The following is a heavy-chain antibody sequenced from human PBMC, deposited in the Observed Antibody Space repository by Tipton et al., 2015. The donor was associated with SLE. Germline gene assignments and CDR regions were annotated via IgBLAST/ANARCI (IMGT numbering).Heavy chain of an antibody. CDR3: ARSPFNYGAS. V-gene: IGHV4-39*07. Sequence: TLSLPCTVSGGSISTSSYYWGWIRQPPGKGLEWIGSIYYSGSTYYNPSLKSRVTISIDTSKNQLSLRLTSVTAADTAVYYCARSPFNYGASWGQGTLVTVSS. CDR1: GGSISTSSYY. J-gene: IGHJ5*02. CDR2: IYYSGST. D-gene: IGHD4-17*01.